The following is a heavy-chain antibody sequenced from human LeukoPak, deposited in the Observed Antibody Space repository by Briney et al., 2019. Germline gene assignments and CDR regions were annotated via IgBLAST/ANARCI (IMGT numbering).Heavy chain of an antibody. CDR1: GVSIYSSTYY. J-gene: IGHJ3*02. CDR3: ARRLAAGNDAFDI. CDR2: IYYNENT. D-gene: IGHD2-15*01. V-gene: IGHV4-39*02. Sequence: SETLSLTCSVSGVSIYSSTYYWAWIRQPPGKGLEFIGSIYYNENTFHNPSLRSRLTISVDTSTNHFSLRLTSVTASDTATYYCARRLAAGNDAFDIWGQGTVVTVSS.